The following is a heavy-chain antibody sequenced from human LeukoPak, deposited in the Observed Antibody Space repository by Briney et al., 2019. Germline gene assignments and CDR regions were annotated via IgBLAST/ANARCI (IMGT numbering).Heavy chain of an antibody. Sequence: LSGGSLRLSCAASGFTVDDYAIHWVRQAPGKGLEWVSGISWNSGSIGYADSVKGRFTISRDNAKNSLYLQMNSLRAEDTALYYCAKELNYDFWSGYIYGMDVWGQGTTVTVSS. CDR2: ISWNSGSI. J-gene: IGHJ6*02. V-gene: IGHV3-9*01. CDR1: GFTVDDYA. CDR3: AKELNYDFWSGYIYGMDV. D-gene: IGHD3-3*01.